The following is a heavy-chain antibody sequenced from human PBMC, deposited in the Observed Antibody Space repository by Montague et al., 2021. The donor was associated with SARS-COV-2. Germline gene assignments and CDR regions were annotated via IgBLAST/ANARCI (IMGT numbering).Heavy chain of an antibody. Sequence: SLRLSCAASGLSFSDYDMNWVRQAPGKGLEWVSSISATGGYIYYGDSVKGRFAISRDNAKKSLYLQMDSLRAEDTAVYYCAADPEVQKHRLAHFDYWGQGTLVTVSS. J-gene: IGHJ4*02. V-gene: IGHV3-21*01. CDR3: AADPEVQKHRLAHFDY. CDR1: GLSFSDYD. D-gene: IGHD6-25*01. CDR2: ISATGGYI.